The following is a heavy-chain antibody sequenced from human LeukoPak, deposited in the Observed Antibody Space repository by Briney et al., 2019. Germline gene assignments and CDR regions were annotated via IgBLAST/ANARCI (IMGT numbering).Heavy chain of an antibody. CDR2: IFHSGST. D-gene: IGHD4-23*01. CDR3: ARRRNYGGNSGGLDY. Sequence: SETLSLTCTVSGYSISSGYYWGWIRPPPGKGLEWIGSIFHSGSTYYNPSLKSRLTMSVDTSKNQFSLKLSSVTAADTAVYYCARRRNYGGNSGGLDYWGQGTLVTVSS. CDR1: GYSISSGYY. J-gene: IGHJ4*02. V-gene: IGHV4-38-2*02.